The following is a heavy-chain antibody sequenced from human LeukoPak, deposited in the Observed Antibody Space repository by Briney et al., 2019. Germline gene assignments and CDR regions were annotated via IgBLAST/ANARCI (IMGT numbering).Heavy chain of an antibody. D-gene: IGHD6-13*01. CDR2: IRSKANSYAT. Sequence: GGSLRLSCAASGFTFSGSAMHWVRQASGKGLEWVGRIRSKANSYATAYAASVKGRFTISRDDSKNTAYLQMNSLKTEDTAVYYCTRHAVAAAGSIDYWGQGTLVTVSS. J-gene: IGHJ4*02. CDR1: GFTFSGSA. V-gene: IGHV3-73*01. CDR3: TRHAVAAAGSIDY.